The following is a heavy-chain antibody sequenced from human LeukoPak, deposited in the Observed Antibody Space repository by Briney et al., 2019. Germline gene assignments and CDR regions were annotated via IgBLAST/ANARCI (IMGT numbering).Heavy chain of an antibody. Sequence: GGSLRLSCAASGFTFSNLAMGWVRQAPGKGLEWVSVISDSGGTTYYADSVKGRFTISRDNSRNTLYLQMNSLRVEDTAVYYCARRTSGAFAIWGQGTKVTVSS. J-gene: IGHJ3*02. V-gene: IGHV3-23*01. CDR3: ARRTSGAFAI. CDR2: ISDSGGTT. CDR1: GFTFSNLA.